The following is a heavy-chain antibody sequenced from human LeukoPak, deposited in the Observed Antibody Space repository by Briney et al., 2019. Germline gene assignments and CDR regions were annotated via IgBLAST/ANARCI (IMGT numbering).Heavy chain of an antibody. CDR3: ARALTYYYDSSGYYSDY. V-gene: IGHV1-46*01. Sequence: ASVKVSCKTSGGTFSTYAISWVRQAPGQGLEWMGIINPSGGSTSYAQKFQGRVTMTRDTSTSTVYMELSSLRSEDTAVYYCARALTYYYDSSGYYSDYWGQGTLVTVSS. CDR2: INPSGGST. D-gene: IGHD3-22*01. CDR1: GGTFSTYA. J-gene: IGHJ4*02.